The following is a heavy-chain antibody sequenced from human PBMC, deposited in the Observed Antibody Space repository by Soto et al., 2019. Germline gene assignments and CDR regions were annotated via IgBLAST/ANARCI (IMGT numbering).Heavy chain of an antibody. J-gene: IGHJ3*02. CDR1: GFTFSEYD. D-gene: IGHD3-10*01. CDR2: IWYDGSNK. CDR3: ARPRSLNRSGAFVI. Sequence: QVQLVESGGGVVQPGRSLRLSCAASGFTFSEYDMHWVRQAPGKGLEWVAVIWYDGSNKYYADSVKGRFTISRDNSKNTLYLQMNSLRAEDTALYYCARPRSLNRSGAFVIWGQGTKVTVSS. V-gene: IGHV3-33*01.